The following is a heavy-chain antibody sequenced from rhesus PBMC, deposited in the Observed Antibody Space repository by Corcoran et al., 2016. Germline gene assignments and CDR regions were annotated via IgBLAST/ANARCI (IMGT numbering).Heavy chain of an antibody. CDR1: GGSISDSYR. CDR3: ARGPYSSGYDY. Sequence: QVQLQESGPGVVKPSETLSLTCAVSGGSISDSYRWSWTRQPPGKGLEWIGYIYGSSTSTNYNPSLNSRVTISKDTSKNQFSLKLSSVTAADTAVYYCARGPYSSGYDYWGQGVLVTVSS. D-gene: IGHD6-31*01. CDR2: IYGSSTST. V-gene: IGHV4S10*01. J-gene: IGHJ4*01.